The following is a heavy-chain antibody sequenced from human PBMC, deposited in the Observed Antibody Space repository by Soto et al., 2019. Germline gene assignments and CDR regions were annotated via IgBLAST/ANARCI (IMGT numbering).Heavy chain of an antibody. CDR3: ASKFGELLADAFDI. CDR1: NASISSRKW. J-gene: IGHJ3*02. V-gene: IGHV4-4*02. D-gene: IGHD3-10*01. Sequence: SETLSLTCTVSNASISSRKWWTWVRQTPGKGLEWIGEIYHSGSINHNPSLKSRGTMSVDKSKNQFSLKMTSVTAADTGVYYCASKFGELLADAFDIWGQGTVVT. CDR2: IYHSGSI.